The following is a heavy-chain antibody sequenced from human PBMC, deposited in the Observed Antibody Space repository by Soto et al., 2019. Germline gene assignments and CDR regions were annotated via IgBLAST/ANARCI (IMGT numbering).Heavy chain of an antibody. CDR2: ISWNSGSI. CDR3: AKDRGAVAGYNWFDP. CDR1: GFTFDDYA. V-gene: IGHV3-9*01. Sequence: EVQLVESGGGLVQPGRSLRLSCAASGFTFDDYAMHWVRQAPGKGLEWVSGISWNSGSIGYADSVKGRFTISRDNAKNSLYLQMTSLRAEDTALYYCAKDRGAVAGYNWFDPWGQGTLVTVSS. J-gene: IGHJ5*02. D-gene: IGHD6-19*01.